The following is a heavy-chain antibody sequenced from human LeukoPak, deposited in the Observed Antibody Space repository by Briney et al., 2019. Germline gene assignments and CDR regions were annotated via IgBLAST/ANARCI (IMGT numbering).Heavy chain of an antibody. CDR3: ARSPPITIFGVVISHLNWLDP. CDR2: IIPIFGTA. Sequence: SVKVSCKASGGTFSSYAISWVRQAPGQGLEWMGGIIPIFGTANYAQKFQGRVTITTDESTSTAYMELSSLRSEDTAVYYCARSPPITIFGVVISHLNWLDPWGQGTLVTVSS. CDR1: GGTFSSYA. D-gene: IGHD3-3*01. V-gene: IGHV1-69*05. J-gene: IGHJ5*02.